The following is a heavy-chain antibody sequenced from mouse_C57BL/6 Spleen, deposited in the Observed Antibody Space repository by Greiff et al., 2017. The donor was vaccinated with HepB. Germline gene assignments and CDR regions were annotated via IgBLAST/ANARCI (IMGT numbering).Heavy chain of an antibody. V-gene: IGHV1-62-2*01. CDR1: GYTFTEYT. CDR3: ARHEGGYYYGSSPMDY. J-gene: IGHJ4*01. CDR2: FYPGSGSI. D-gene: IGHD1-1*01. Sequence: VKLQESGAELVKPGASVKLSCKASGYTFTEYTIHWVKQRSGQGLEWIGWFYPGSGSIKYNEKFKDKATLTADKSSSTVYMELSRLTSEDSAVYFCARHEGGYYYGSSPMDYWGQGTSVTVSS.